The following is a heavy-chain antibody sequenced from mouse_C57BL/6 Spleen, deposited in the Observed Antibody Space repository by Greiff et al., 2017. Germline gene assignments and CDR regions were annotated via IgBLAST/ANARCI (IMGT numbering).Heavy chain of an antibody. CDR3: ARRDWDGMDY. D-gene: IGHD4-1*01. J-gene: IGHJ4*01. CDR2: IYPRSGNT. CDR1: GYTFTSYG. V-gene: IGHV1-81*01. Sequence: VKLMESGAELARPGASVKLSCKASGYTFTSYGISWVKQRTGQGLEWIGEIYPRSGNTYYNEKFKGKATLTADKSSSTAYMELRSLTSEDSAVYFCARRDWDGMDYWGQGTSVTVSS.